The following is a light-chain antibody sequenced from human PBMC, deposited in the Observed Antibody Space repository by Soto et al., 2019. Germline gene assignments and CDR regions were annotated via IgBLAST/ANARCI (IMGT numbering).Light chain of an antibody. CDR1: QSVSSSY. CDR3: QQYGSSPPIT. CDR2: GAS. V-gene: IGKV3-20*01. J-gene: IGKJ5*01. Sequence: EIVLTQSPGTLYLSPGERDTLSCRASQSVSSSYLAWYQQKPGQAPRLLIYGASSRATGIPDRFSGSGSGTDFTLTISRLEPEECAVYYCQQYGSSPPITFGQGTRLEIK.